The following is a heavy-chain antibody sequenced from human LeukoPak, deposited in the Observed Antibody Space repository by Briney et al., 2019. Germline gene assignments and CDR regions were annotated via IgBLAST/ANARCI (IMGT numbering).Heavy chain of an antibody. CDR2: IYTSGST. D-gene: IGHD3-3*01. V-gene: IGHV4-4*07. CDR1: GGSISSYY. Sequence: SETLSLTCTVSGGSISSYYWSWIRQPAGEGLEWIGRIYTSGSTNYNPSLKSRVTMSVDTSKNQFSLKLSSVTAADTAVYYCAAWGVSYYDFWSGYYSPWGQGTLVTVSS. CDR3: AAWGVSYYDFWSGYYSP. J-gene: IGHJ5*02.